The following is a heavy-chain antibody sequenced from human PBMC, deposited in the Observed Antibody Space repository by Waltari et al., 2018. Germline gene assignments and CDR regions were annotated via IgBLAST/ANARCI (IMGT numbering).Heavy chain of an antibody. Sequence: QLQLQESGPGLVKPSETLSLTCTVSGGSNSSSSYYWGWIRQPPGKGLEWIGSNDYGGSNHYTPSLKSRVTISVDTSKNQFSLKLSSVTAAETGVYYCARDLGIAAYTGAYWGQGTLVTVSS. J-gene: IGHJ4*02. CDR2: NDYGGSN. CDR3: ARDLGIAAYTGAY. CDR1: GGSNSSSSYY. D-gene: IGHD6-13*01. V-gene: IGHV4-39*07.